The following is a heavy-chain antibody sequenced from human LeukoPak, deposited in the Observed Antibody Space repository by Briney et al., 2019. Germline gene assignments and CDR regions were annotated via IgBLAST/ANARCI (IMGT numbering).Heavy chain of an antibody. Sequence: ASVKVSCKASGGTFSSYAISWVRQAPGQGLEWMGGIIPIFGTANYAQKFQGRVTITADESTSTAYMELSSLRSEDTAVYYCATRTYYDFWSGYYYFDYWGQGTLVTVSP. J-gene: IGHJ4*02. CDR1: GGTFSSYA. CDR3: ATRTYYDFWSGYYYFDY. D-gene: IGHD3-3*01. CDR2: IIPIFGTA. V-gene: IGHV1-69*01.